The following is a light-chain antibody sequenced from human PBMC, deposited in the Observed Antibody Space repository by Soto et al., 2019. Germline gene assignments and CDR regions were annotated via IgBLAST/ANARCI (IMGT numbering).Light chain of an antibody. CDR2: AAS. CDR3: QHYGSSPPWT. Sequence: DIVLTQSPGTLSLSPGERATLSCRASQSVSSTYLAWHQQKPGQAPRLLIFAASNRATGIPDRFSGSGSGTDFTLTISSLEPEDFALYYCQHYGSSPPWTFGQGTKVEVK. V-gene: IGKV3-20*01. CDR1: QSVSSTY. J-gene: IGKJ1*01.